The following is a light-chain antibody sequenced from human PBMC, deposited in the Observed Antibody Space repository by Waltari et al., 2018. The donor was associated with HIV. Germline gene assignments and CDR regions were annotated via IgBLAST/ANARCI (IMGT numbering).Light chain of an antibody. CDR2: DNS. J-gene: IGLJ3*02. V-gene: IGLV1-40*01. Sequence: QSVLTQAPSVSGAPGQRVTIPCIGSSSNIRAGYDVTWYQQLPGTAPKLLIFDNSNRPSGVPDRFSGSKSGTSASLAITGLQAEDEADYYCQSSDTGLSGSVFGGGTKLTVL. CDR3: QSSDTGLSGSV. CDR1: SSNIRAGYD.